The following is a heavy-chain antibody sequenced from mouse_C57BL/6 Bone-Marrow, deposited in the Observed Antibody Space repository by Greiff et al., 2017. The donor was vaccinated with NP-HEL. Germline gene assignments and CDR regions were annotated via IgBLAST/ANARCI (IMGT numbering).Heavy chain of an antibody. CDR2: IDPSDSYT. J-gene: IGHJ3*01. CDR3: ARKGGGYWFAY. D-gene: IGHD2-2*01. V-gene: IGHV1-59*01. Sequence: VQLQQPGAELVRPGTSVKLTCKASGYTFTSYWMHWVKQRPGQGLEWIGVIDPSDSYTNYNQKFKGKATLTVDTSSSTAYMQLSSLTSEDSAVYYCARKGGGYWFAYWGQGTLVTVSA. CDR1: GYTFTSYW.